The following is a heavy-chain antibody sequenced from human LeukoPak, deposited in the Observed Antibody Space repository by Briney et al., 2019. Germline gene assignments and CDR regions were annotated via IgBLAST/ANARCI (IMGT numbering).Heavy chain of an antibody. CDR3: AREVAATGRYFEY. D-gene: IGHD5-12*01. CDR2: INQDGSTT. J-gene: IGHJ4*02. Sequence: GGSLRLSCAASGFTFSNHWMHWVRQAPGKGLIWVSRINQDGSTTDYADSVKGRFTISRDNAKNTLFLQMSSLRAEDTALYFCAREVAATGRYFEYWGQGTLVTVSS. V-gene: IGHV3-74*01. CDR1: GFTFSNHW.